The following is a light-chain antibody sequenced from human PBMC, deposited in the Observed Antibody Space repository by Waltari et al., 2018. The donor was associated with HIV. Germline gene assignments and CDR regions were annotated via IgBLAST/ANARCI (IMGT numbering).Light chain of an antibody. CDR1: QGITDY. CDR3: QKYNSGQWT. V-gene: IGKV1-27*01. Sequence: DIQMTQSPSSLSASVGDRVTITCRASQGITDYLAWYQQKPGKVPKLLIYPASTLQSGVPSRFSGSGAGTDFTLTITSLQPEDVATYYCQKYNSGQWTFGQGTKVEI. J-gene: IGKJ1*01. CDR2: PAS.